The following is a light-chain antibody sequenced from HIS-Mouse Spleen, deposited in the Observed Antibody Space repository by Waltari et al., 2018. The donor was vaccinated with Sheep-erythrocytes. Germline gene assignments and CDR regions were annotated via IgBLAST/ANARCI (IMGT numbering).Light chain of an antibody. V-gene: IGKV1-6*01. Sequence: AIQLTQSPSSPSASVGARVTITCRASQGIRNDLGWYQQKPGKAPKLLIYAASSLQSGVPSRFSGSGSGTDFTLTISSLQPEDFATYYCLQDYNYPYTFGQGTKLEIK. CDR2: AAS. J-gene: IGKJ2*01. CDR1: QGIRND. CDR3: LQDYNYPYT.